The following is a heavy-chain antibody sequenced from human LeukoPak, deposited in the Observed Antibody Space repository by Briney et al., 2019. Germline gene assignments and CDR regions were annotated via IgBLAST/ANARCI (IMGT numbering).Heavy chain of an antibody. D-gene: IGHD2-2*01. CDR3: ARGRGRRYCSSTSCYPYYYYYYYMDV. J-gene: IGHJ6*03. CDR1: GGSFSGYY. V-gene: IGHV4-34*01. Sequence: SETLSLTCAVYGGSFSGYYWSWIRQPPGKGLEWIGEINHSGSTNYNPSLKSRVTISVDTPKNQFSLKLSSVTAADTAVYYCARGRGRRYCSSTSCYPYYYYYYYMDVWGKGTTVTVSS. CDR2: INHSGST.